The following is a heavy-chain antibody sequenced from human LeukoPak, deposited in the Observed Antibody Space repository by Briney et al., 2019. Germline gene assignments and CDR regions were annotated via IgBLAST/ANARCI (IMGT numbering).Heavy chain of an antibody. Sequence: PGRSLRLSCAASGFTFDDYAMHWVRQAPGKGLEWVSGISWNSGSIGYADSVEGRFTISRDNAKNSLYLQMISLRAEDTVLYYCAKDSQYSSSWYEPDYWGQGTLVTVSS. CDR1: GFTFDDYA. V-gene: IGHV3-9*01. J-gene: IGHJ4*02. D-gene: IGHD6-13*01. CDR3: AKDSQYSSSWYEPDY. CDR2: ISWNSGSI.